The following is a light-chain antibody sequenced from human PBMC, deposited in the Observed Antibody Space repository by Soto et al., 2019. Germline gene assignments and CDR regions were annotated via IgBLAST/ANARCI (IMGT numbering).Light chain of an antibody. V-gene: IGKV3-20*01. CDR1: QSVSSTY. CDR2: GAA. CDR3: QQYGSSPLFT. J-gene: IGKJ3*01. Sequence: EIVLTQSPGTLSLSPGERATLSCRASQSVSSTYLAWYQHKPGQAPRLLIYGAATRAAGVPDRFSGSGSGTDFTLTISRLEPEDFAVYYCQQYGSSPLFTSGPGTKVEIK.